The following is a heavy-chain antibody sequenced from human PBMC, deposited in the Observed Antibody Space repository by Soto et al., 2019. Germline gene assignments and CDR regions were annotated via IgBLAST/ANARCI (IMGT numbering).Heavy chain of an antibody. J-gene: IGHJ3*02. Sequence: QVQLVQSGAEVKKPGSSVKVSCKASGGTFSSYAISWVRQAPGQGLEWMGGIIPIFGTANYAQKFQGKVTITADKSTSTAYMELSSLRSEDTAVYYCARDKEYGGYGRGAFDIWGQGTMVTVSS. D-gene: IGHD5-12*01. CDR2: IIPIFGTA. V-gene: IGHV1-69*06. CDR1: GGTFSSYA. CDR3: ARDKEYGGYGRGAFDI.